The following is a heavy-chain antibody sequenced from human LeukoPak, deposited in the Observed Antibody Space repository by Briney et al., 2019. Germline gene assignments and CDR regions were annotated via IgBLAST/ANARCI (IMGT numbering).Heavy chain of an antibody. CDR2: INPNSGGT. V-gene: IGHV1-2*02. CDR3: ASSEYFQH. CDR1: GYTFTGYY. J-gene: IGHJ1*01. Sequence: GASVNVSCKASGYTFTGYYMHWVRQAPGQGLEWMGWINPNSGGTNYAQRFRGRVTMTRDTSISTAYMELSRLTSDDTAVYYCASSEYFQHWGQGTLVTVSS.